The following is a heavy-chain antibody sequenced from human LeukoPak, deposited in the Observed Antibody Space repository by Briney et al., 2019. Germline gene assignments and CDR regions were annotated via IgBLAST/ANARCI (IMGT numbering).Heavy chain of an antibody. CDR1: GYTFTSYD. CDR2: ISVYNGNT. Sequence: ASVKVSCKASGYTFTSYDISWVRQAPGQGLEWMGWISVYNGNTKYAQNFQGRVTMTRDTSTSTAYMELKSLRSDDTALYYCARDRIAVRPGWFDPWGQGTLVTVSS. J-gene: IGHJ5*02. CDR3: ARDRIAVRPGWFDP. V-gene: IGHV1-18*01. D-gene: IGHD6-6*01.